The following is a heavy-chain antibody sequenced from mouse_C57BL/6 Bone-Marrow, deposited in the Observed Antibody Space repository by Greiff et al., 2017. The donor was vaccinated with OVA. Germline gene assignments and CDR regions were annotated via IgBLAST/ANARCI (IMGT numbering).Heavy chain of an antibody. Sequence: QVQLQQPGAELVMPGASVKLSCKASGYTFTSYWMHWVKQRPGQGLEWIGEIDPSDSYTNYNQKFKGKSTLTVDKSSSTAYMQLSSLTSEDSAVYYCARDLGLLPYYFDYWGRGTALTVTS. CDR3: ARDLGLLPYYFDY. CDR2: IDPSDSYT. CDR1: GYTFTSYW. V-gene: IGHV1-69*01. J-gene: IGHJ2*01. D-gene: IGHD2-3*01.